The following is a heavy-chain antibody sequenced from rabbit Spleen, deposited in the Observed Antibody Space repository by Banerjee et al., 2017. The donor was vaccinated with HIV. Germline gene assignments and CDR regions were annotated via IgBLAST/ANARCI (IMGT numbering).Heavy chain of an antibody. CDR3: ARGGDGGYIYLNL. Sequence: QEQLVESGGGLVQPTGSLTLTCKASGFSFSDRDVMCWVRQAPGKGLEWIACIEGGSSAFSYFASWAKGRFTISKTSSTTVTLQMTSLTAADTATYFCARGGDGGYIYLNLWGPGTLVTVS. V-gene: IGHV1S45*01. CDR1: GFSFSDRDV. J-gene: IGHJ4*01. D-gene: IGHD1-1*01. CDR2: IEGGSSAFS.